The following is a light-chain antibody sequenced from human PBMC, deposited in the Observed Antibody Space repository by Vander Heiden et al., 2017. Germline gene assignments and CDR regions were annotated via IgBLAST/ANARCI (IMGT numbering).Light chain of an antibody. Sequence: DIQMTQSPSTLSASVGDRVTITCRASQSISSWLAWYQQKPGKAPKLLIYKASSVESGVPSRFSGSGYGTEFTLTISSLQPDDFATYYCQQYNSYSPITFGPGTRLEIK. J-gene: IGKJ5*01. CDR3: QQYNSYSPIT. CDR2: KAS. CDR1: QSISSW. V-gene: IGKV1-5*03.